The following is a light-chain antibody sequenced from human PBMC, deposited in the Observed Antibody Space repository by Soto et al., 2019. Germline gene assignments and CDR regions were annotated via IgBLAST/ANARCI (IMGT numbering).Light chain of an antibody. CDR2: AAS. J-gene: IGKJ2*01. CDR1: QGISSY. CDR3: KQYYSYPPT. Sequence: AIRMTQSPSSFSASTGDRVTITCRASQGISSYLAWYQQKPGKAPKLLIYAASTLQSGVPSRFSGSGSGTDFTLTISCLQSEDLATYYCKQYYSYPPTLGQGTKLEIK. V-gene: IGKV1-8*01.